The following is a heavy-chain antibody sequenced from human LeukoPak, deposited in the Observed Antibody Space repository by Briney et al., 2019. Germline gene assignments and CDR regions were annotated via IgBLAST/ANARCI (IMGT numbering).Heavy chain of an antibody. D-gene: IGHD6-13*01. J-gene: IGHJ3*02. CDR2: ISWNSGSI. V-gene: IGHV3-9*03. CDR1: GFTFDDYA. Sequence: PGRSLRLSCAASGFTFDDYAMHWVRQAPGKGLEWVSGISWNSGSIGYADSVKGRFTISRDNAKNSLYLQMNSLRAEDMALYYCAKDISSWHDAFDIWGQGTMVTVSS. CDR3: AKDISSWHDAFDI.